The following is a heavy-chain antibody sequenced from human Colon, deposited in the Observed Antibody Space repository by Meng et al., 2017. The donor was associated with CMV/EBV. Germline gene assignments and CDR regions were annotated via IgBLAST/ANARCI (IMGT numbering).Heavy chain of an antibody. D-gene: IGHD1-26*01. V-gene: IGHV3-21*01. CDR1: GFNLNTYS. J-gene: IGHJ4*02. CDR3: ARGGSRSYFFDN. CDR2: ISISSSYI. Sequence: GESLKISCAASGFNLNTYSMNWLRQAPGRGLEWVASISISSSYIYYADSVKGRFTISRDHAKNSSSLHMNSLRAEDTAIYYCARGGSRSYFFDNWGQGTLVTVSS.